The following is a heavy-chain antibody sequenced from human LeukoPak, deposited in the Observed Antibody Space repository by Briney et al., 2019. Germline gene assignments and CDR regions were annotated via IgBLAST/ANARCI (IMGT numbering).Heavy chain of an antibody. CDR1: GFTFSSYE. J-gene: IGHJ4*02. D-gene: IGHD3-16*02. CDR2: ISSSGSTI. V-gene: IGHV3-48*03. Sequence: GGSLRLSCAASGFTFSSYEMNWVRQAPGKGLEWVSYISSSGSTIYYADSVKGRFTISRDNAKNSLYLQMNSLRAEDTAVYYCARDDYVWGSYRPYYFDYWGQGTLVTVSS. CDR3: ARDDYVWGSYRPYYFDY.